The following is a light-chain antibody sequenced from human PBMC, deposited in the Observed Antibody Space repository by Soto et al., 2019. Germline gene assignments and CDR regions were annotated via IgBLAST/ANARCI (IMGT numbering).Light chain of an antibody. J-gene: IGLJ2*01. V-gene: IGLV4-69*01. CDR1: SGHSRYA. CDR3: QTWDTGARVV. Sequence: QLVLTQSPSASASLGASVKLTCTLSSGHSRYAIAWHQQQPEKGPRYLMKLSSDGSHSKGDGIPDRFSGSSSGAERYLTISRLQSEDEADYYCQTWDTGARVVFGGGTKLTVL. CDR2: LSSDGSH.